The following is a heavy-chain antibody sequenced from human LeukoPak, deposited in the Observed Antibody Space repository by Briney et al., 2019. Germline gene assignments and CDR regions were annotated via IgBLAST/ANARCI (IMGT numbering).Heavy chain of an antibody. V-gene: IGHV1-58*02. Sequence: SVKVSGKASGFTSTSSAMQWVGQARGQRLEGVGCIFIGSGNTNYAQNFHGRVTMTEDTSTDTAYMELSSPRSEDTAVYYCATGRSILDYYDSSGYLWYWGQGTLVTVSS. D-gene: IGHD3-22*01. CDR3: ATGRSILDYYDSSGYLWY. CDR2: IFIGSGNT. J-gene: IGHJ4*02. CDR1: GFTSTSSA.